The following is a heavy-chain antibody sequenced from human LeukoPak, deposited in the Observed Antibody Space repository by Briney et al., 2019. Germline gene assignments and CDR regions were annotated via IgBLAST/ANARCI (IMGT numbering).Heavy chain of an antibody. Sequence: PSQTLSLTCTVSGGSISIGSYYWSWIRQPAGKGLELIGRIYTSGSTNYNPPLQSRVIISVEKSKNQFSLKLSSVTAAATAVYYCARGRETQDDFDIWGQGTMVTVSS. CDR3: ARGRETQDDFDI. J-gene: IGHJ3*02. CDR2: IYTSGST. V-gene: IGHV4-61*02. D-gene: IGHD1-26*01. CDR1: GGSISIGSYY.